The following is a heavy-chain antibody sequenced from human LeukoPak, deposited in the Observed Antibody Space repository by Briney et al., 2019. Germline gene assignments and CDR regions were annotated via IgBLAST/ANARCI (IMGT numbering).Heavy chain of an antibody. V-gene: IGHV1-46*01. CDR2: INPSGGTT. CDR1: VYTFTSYY. Sequence: GASVKVSCKACVYTFTSYYLHWVRQAPGQGLEWMGIINPSGGTTGYAQKLQGRVTMTRDTSTSTVYMELSSLRSDDTAVYYCARAHCSGGACPNWFDPWAQGTLVTVSS. J-gene: IGHJ5*02. D-gene: IGHD2-15*01. CDR3: ARAHCSGGACPNWFDP.